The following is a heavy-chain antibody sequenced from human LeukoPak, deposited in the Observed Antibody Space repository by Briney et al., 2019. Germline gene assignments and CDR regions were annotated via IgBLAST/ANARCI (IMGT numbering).Heavy chain of an antibody. J-gene: IGHJ4*02. Sequence: PGGSLRLFCAASGFTFSGYAMSWVRQAPGKGLEWVSANSGSGGSTYYADSVKGRFTISRENSKNTVYLQMNRLRAEDTAVYYCAKDDYGEPRFDYWGQGTLVTVSS. CDR3: AKDDYGEPRFDY. D-gene: IGHD4-17*01. V-gene: IGHV3-23*01. CDR2: NSGSGGST. CDR1: GFTFSGYA.